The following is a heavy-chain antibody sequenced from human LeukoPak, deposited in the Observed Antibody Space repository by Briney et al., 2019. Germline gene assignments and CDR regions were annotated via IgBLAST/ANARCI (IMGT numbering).Heavy chain of an antibody. D-gene: IGHD3-10*01. CDR2: IHPTDGST. J-gene: IGHJ4*02. Sequence: ASVKVSCXTSGYTFSTYYMHWVRLAPRQGLEWLGIIHPTDGSTSYTQKIQGRVTMTRDTATGTVYLELSSLRSEDTAVYWCARANGGGLDYWGQGTLITVSS. CDR1: GYTFSTYY. V-gene: IGHV1-46*01. CDR3: ARANGGGLDY.